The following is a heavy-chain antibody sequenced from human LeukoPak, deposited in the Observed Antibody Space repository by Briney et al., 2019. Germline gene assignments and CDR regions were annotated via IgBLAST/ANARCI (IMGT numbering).Heavy chain of an antibody. CDR3: ASDFGY. D-gene: IGHD3-10*01. CDR2: IYSSGRT. J-gene: IGHJ4*02. CDR1: GGSISTDY. V-gene: IGHV4-4*07. Sequence: SETLSLTCTVSGGSISTDYWTWIRQPAGKGLEWIWLIYSSGRTHYNPSVKSRVTMSLDTSKTQYSLKLTSLTAADPAVYSWASDFGYWGQATLVTVSS.